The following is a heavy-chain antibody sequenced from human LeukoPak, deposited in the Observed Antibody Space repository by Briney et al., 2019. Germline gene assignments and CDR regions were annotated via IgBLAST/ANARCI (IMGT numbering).Heavy chain of an antibody. CDR2: IGAYNGDT. CDR3: ARGLGNLGRGYYYGMDV. D-gene: IGHD3-16*01. Sequence: GASVKVSCKASGYTLTTYGISWVRQAPGQGLEWMGWIGAYNGDTNYAQKLQGRVTMTTDTSTSTAYMELRGLRSDDTAVYYCARGLGNLGRGYYYGMDVWGQGTTVTVSS. J-gene: IGHJ6*02. CDR1: GYTLTTYG. V-gene: IGHV1-18*01.